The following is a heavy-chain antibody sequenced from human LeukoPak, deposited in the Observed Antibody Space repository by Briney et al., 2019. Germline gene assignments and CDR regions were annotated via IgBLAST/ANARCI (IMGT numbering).Heavy chain of an antibody. CDR2: ISSSGSTI. D-gene: IGHD1-7*01. J-gene: IGHJ6*03. Sequence: GGSLRLSCAASGFTFSDYYMSWVRQAPGKGLEWVSYISSSGSTIYYADSVKGRFTISRDNAKNSLYLQMNSLRAEDTAVYYCARPTGATFFSYYYYHYMDVWGKGTTVTVSS. CDR3: ARPTGATFFSYYYYHYMDV. V-gene: IGHV3-11*01. CDR1: GFTFSDYY.